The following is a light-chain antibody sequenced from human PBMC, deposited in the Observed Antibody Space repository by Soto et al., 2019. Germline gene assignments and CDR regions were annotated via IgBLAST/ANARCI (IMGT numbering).Light chain of an antibody. V-gene: IGLV2-14*01. CDR3: SSYTSSSTI. Sequence: QSALTQPACVSGSPGQSTTISYTGTSSDVGGYNYVSWYQQHPGKAPKLMIYDVSNRPSGVSNRFSGSKSGNTASLTISGLHAEDEADYYCSSYTSSSTIFGGGTKLTVL. CDR1: SSDVGGYNY. J-gene: IGLJ2*01. CDR2: DVS.